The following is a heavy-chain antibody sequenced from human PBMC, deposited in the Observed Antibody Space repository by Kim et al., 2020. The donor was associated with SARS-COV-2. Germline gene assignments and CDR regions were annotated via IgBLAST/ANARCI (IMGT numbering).Heavy chain of an antibody. CDR2: INHSGST. V-gene: IGHV4-34*01. CDR1: GGSFSGYY. J-gene: IGHJ3*02. CDR3: AGGGYCSSTSCHSRVAFD. Sequence: SETLSLTCAVYGGSFSGYYWSWIRQPPGKGLEWIGEINHSGSTTYNPSLKSRVTISVDTSKNQFSLKLSSVTAADTAVYYCAGGGYCSSTSCHSRVAFD. D-gene: IGHD2-2*01.